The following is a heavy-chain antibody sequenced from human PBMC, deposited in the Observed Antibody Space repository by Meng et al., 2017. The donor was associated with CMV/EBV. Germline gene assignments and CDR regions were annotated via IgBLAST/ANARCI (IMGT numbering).Heavy chain of an antibody. CDR2: IYPGDSDT. D-gene: IGHD1-1*01. V-gene: IGHV5-51*01. J-gene: IGHJ4*02. CDR1: GYSFTSYW. Sequence: GSGYSFTSYWIGWVRQMPGQVLEWMGIIYPGDSDTSYSPSFQGQVTISADKSISTAYLQWSSLKASDTAMYYCASTTGNDIGYFDYWGQGTLVTVSS. CDR3: ASTTGNDIGYFDY.